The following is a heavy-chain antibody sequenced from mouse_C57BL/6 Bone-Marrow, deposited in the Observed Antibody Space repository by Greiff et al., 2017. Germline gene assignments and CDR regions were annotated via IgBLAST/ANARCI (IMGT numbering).Heavy chain of an antibody. CDR3: ARAGYDGYYWFAY. Sequence: EVKLVESGGGLVKPGGSLKLSCAASGFTFSSYAMSWVRQTPEKRLEWVATISDGGSYTYYPDNVKGRFTISRDNAKNNLYLQMSHLKSEDTAMYYCARAGYDGYYWFAYWGQGTLVTVSA. J-gene: IGHJ3*01. CDR1: GFTFSSYA. V-gene: IGHV5-4*03. CDR2: ISDGGSYT. D-gene: IGHD2-3*01.